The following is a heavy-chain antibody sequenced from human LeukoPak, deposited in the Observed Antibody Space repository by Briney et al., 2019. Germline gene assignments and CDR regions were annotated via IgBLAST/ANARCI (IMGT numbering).Heavy chain of an antibody. V-gene: IGHV3-23*01. CDR3: AKDLYGSGTFSPDF. CDR2: ISASSYLT. CDR1: GYTFSSYA. Sequence: GGSLRLSCAASGYTFSSYAMSWVRQAPGKGLEWVSSISASSYLTYYAVSVKGRFTISRDNSKNTVSLHMDSLRAEDTAQYYCAKDLYGSGTFSPDFWGQGTLVAVSS. J-gene: IGHJ4*02. D-gene: IGHD3-10*01.